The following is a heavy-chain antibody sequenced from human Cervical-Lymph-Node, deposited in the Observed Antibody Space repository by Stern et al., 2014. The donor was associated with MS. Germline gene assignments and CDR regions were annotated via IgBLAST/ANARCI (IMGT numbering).Heavy chain of an antibody. V-gene: IGHV4-30-4*01. Sequence: QVQLQESGPGLVKPSQTLSLTCTVSGGSISSGDYYWSWIRQPPGKGLAWIGYIYYRCRTYYKPSLKSRVTISVDTTKNQLALKLSSVTAADTAVYYCARPGVSRWYFDLWGRGTLVTVSS. CDR2: IYYRCRT. J-gene: IGHJ2*01. CDR1: GGSISSGDYY. CDR3: ARPGVSRWYFDL. D-gene: IGHD2-21*02.